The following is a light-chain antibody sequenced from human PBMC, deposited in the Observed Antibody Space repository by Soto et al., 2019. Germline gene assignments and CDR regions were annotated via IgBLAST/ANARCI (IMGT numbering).Light chain of an antibody. CDR3: QQYNSWPPIT. CDR2: DAS. Sequence: DIQMTQSPSTLSASVGDRVTITFLSSQSISSWLAWYQQKPGKAPKLLIYDASILDSGVPFRFSGSGSGTEFTLTISSLQSEDFAVYYCQQYNSWPPITFGQGTRLEIK. J-gene: IGKJ5*01. V-gene: IGKV1-5*01. CDR1: QSISSW.